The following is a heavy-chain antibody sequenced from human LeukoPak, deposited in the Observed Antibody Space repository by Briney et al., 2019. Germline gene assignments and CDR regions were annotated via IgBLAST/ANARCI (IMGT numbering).Heavy chain of an antibody. CDR3: AKVRGYSGYGYFDY. V-gene: IGHV3-23*01. J-gene: IGHJ4*02. CDR1: GFTFSGYA. Sequence: GGSLRLSCAASGFTFSGYAMSWVRQAPGKGLEWVSVISGSGDSTYYADPVEGRFTISRDNSKNTLYLQMKSLRVEDTAVYYCAKVRGYSGYGYFDYWGQGTLVTVSS. D-gene: IGHD5-12*01. CDR2: ISGSGDST.